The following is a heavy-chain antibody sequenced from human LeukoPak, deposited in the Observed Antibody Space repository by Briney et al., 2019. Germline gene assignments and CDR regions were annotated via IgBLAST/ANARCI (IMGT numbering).Heavy chain of an antibody. J-gene: IGHJ4*02. Sequence: GGSLRLSCTASGFTFSSYAMSWVRQAPGKGLEWPSYISSSGRTIYYADSVKGRFTISRDNAKNSLYLQMNSLRVEDTAVYYCARHYYHGSGHGGYWGQGTLVTVSS. D-gene: IGHD3-22*01. CDR3: ARHYYHGSGHGGY. CDR1: GFTFSSYA. CDR2: ISSSGRTI. V-gene: IGHV3-48*04.